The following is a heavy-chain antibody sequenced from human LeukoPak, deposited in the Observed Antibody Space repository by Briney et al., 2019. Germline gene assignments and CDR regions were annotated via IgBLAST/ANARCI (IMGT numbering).Heavy chain of an antibody. V-gene: IGHV4-34*01. Sequence: PSETLSLTCAVYGGSFSGYYWSWIRQPPGKGLEWIGEINHSGSTNYNPSLKSRVTISVDTSKNQFSLKLSSVTAADTAVYYCARGGAYYYGSGSYLVYWGQGTLVTVSS. CDR2: INHSGST. CDR3: ARGGAYYYGSGSYLVY. D-gene: IGHD3-10*01. CDR1: GGSFSGYY. J-gene: IGHJ4*02.